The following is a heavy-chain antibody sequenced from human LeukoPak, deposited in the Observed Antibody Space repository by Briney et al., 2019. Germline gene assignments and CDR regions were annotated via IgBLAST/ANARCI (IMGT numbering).Heavy chain of an antibody. J-gene: IGHJ4*02. Sequence: SETLSLTCAVYGGSFSGYYWSWIRQPPGKGLEWIGEINHSGSTNYNPSLKSRVTISVDTSKNQFSLKLSSVTAADTAVYYCARGPTDFWGQGTLVTVPS. V-gene: IGHV4-34*01. CDR1: GGSFSGYY. CDR3: ARGPTDF. CDR2: INHSGST.